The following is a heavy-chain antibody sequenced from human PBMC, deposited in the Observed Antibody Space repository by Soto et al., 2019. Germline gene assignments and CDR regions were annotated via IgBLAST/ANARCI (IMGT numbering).Heavy chain of an antibody. D-gene: IGHD3-10*01. Sequence: QVQLQESGPGLVKPSETLSLICTVSGDPITSYFWTWPRQPAGKGLEWIGHVFPGGPTSHNSSLKSRVSMSIDTSKNQFSLTLTSVTAADTAVYYCARTLSGFTYGSRQFYFDYWGQGTLVTVSS. CDR2: VFPGGPT. J-gene: IGHJ4*02. CDR1: GDPITSYF. CDR3: ARTLSGFTYGSRQFYFDY. V-gene: IGHV4-4*07.